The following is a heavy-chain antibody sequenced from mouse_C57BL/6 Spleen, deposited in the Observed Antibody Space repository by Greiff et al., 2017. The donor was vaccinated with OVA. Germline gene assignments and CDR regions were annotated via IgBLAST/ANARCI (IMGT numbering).Heavy chain of an antibody. CDR2: IFPGSGST. J-gene: IGHJ1*03. CDR3: ASSGPNWYFDV. CDR1: GYTFTDYY. V-gene: IGHV1-75*01. D-gene: IGHD4-1*01. Sequence: QVQLQQSGPELVKPGASVKISCKASGYTFTDYYINWVKQRPGQGLEWIGWIFPGSGSTYYNEKFKGKATLTVDKSSSTAYMLLSRLTSENSAVYFCASSGPNWYFDVWGTGTTVTVSS.